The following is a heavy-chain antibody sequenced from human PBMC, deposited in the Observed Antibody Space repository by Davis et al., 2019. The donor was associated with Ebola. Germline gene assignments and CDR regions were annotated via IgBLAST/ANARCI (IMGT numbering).Heavy chain of an antibody. CDR3: TTDVGRNHPDGTFDL. Sequence: PGESLKISCAASGFTFSNYGMHWVRQAPGKGLEWVGRIKSETYGGTTDYAAPVKGRFTISRDDSENTVYLQMNSLKTEDTAVYYCTTDVGRNHPDGTFDLWGQGTMVTVSS. CDR1: GFTFSNYG. J-gene: IGHJ3*01. D-gene: IGHD4-23*01. V-gene: IGHV3-15*01. CDR2: IKSETYGGTT.